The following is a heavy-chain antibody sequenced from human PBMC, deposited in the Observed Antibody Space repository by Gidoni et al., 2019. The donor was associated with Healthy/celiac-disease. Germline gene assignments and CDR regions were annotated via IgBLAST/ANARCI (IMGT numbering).Heavy chain of an antibody. Sequence: QVQLQQWGAGLLKPSETLSLTCAVYGGSFSGYYWSWIRQPPGKGLEWIGEINHSGSTNYNPSLKSRVTISVDTSKNQFSLKLSSVTAADTAVYYCARGPGMGGATKAKYDYWGQGTLVTVSS. J-gene: IGHJ4*02. CDR3: ARGPGMGGATKAKYDY. CDR1: GGSFSGYY. V-gene: IGHV4-34*01. CDR2: INHSGST. D-gene: IGHD1-26*01.